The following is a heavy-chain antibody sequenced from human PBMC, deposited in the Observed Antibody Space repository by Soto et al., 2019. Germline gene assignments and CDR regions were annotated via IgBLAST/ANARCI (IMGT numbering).Heavy chain of an antibody. CDR2: ISYDGSNK. J-gene: IGHJ4*02. D-gene: IGHD3-22*01. CDR1: GFAFSDYA. Sequence: QVQLVESGGGVVQPGRSLRLSCAASGFAFSDYAMHWVRQAPGKGLEWVALISYDGSNKYYADSVKGRFTISRDNSKNTLYLQVISLRVEDTAIYYCARDLGYYYDRSAYDGLDYWGQGTLVTVSS. V-gene: IGHV3-30-3*01. CDR3: ARDLGYYYDRSAYDGLDY.